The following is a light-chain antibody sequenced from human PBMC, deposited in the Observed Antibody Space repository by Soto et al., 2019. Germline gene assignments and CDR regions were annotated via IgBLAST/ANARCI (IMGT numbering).Light chain of an antibody. V-gene: IGKV3-15*01. J-gene: IGKJ1*01. CDR2: AAS. Sequence: EILMTQSPATLSVSPGERATLSCRASQSVSSNLAWYQQKPGQAPRLLIYAASTWATGIPVRFSGSGSGTEFTLTISSLHSEDFAVYSCQQYNDWPWTFGQGTKVGI. CDR1: QSVSSN. CDR3: QQYNDWPWT.